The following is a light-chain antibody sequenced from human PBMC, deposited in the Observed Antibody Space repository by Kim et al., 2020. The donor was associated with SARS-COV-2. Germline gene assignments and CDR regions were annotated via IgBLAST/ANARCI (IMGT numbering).Light chain of an antibody. CDR3: QQRGT. J-gene: IGKJ1*01. V-gene: IGKV3-20*01. CDR1: QSVSSIY. CDR2: GAS. Sequence: IVLTQSPGTLSLSPGERATLSCRASQSVSSIYLAWYQQKPGQAPRLLIYGASSRATGIPDRFTGSGSGTDFTLTISRLEPEDFAVYYCQQRGTFGQGTKLEI.